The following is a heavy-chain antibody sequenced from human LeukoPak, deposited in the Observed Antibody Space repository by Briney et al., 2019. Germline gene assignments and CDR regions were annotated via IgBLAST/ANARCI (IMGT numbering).Heavy chain of an antibody. J-gene: IGHJ3*02. V-gene: IGHV4-4*07. CDR2: IYTSGST. CDR1: GGSISSCY. CDR3: ARGSDNWNDEGIVVAFDI. D-gene: IGHD1-20*01. Sequence: SETLSLTCTVSGGSISSCYWSWIRQPAGKGLEWIGRIYTSGSTNYNPSLKSRVTMSVDTSKNQFSLKLSSVTAADTAVYYCARGSDNWNDEGIVVAFDIWGQGTMVTVSS.